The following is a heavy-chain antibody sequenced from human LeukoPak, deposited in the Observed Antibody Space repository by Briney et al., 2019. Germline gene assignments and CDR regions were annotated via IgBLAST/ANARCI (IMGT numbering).Heavy chain of an antibody. J-gene: IGHJ5*02. D-gene: IGHD3-10*01. V-gene: IGHV3-48*01. CDR3: AKVLLWFGEQGWLDP. CDR1: GFNPSDYS. Sequence: GGSLRLSCAASGFNPSDYSMNWVRQAPGKGLEWVSYMWGSSNIYYADSVKGRFTISRDNSKNTLYLQMNSLRAEDTAVYYCAKVLLWFGEQGWLDPWGQGTLVTVSS. CDR2: MWGSSNI.